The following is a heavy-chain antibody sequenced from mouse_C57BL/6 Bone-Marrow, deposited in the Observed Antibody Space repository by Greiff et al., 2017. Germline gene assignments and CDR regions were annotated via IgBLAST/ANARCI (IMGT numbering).Heavy chain of an antibody. CDR1: GYAFSSSW. D-gene: IGHD4-1*02. CDR3: ASPNWDSFAY. J-gene: IGHJ3*01. Sequence: QVQLQQSGPELVKPGASVKISCKASGYAFSSSWMNWVKQRPGKGLVWIGRIYPGDGDTNYNGKFKGKATLTADTSSSTAYMQLSSLTSEDSAVYFCASPNWDSFAYWGQGTLVTVSA. V-gene: IGHV1-82*01. CDR2: IYPGDGDT.